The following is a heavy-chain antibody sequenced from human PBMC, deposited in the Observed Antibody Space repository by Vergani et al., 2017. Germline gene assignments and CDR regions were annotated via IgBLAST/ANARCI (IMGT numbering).Heavy chain of an antibody. CDR2: ISGSGGST. J-gene: IGHJ4*02. CDR3: AKVYHQRNLYCSGGSCYFDY. V-gene: IGHV3-23*04. Sequence: VQLVESGGGLVKPGGSLRLSCAASGFTFSSYAMSWVRQAPGKGLEWVSAISGSGGSTYYADSVKGRFTISRDNSKNTLYLQMNSLRAEDTAVYYCAKVYHQRNLYCSGGSCYFDYWGQGTLVTVSS. D-gene: IGHD2-15*01. CDR1: GFTFSSYA.